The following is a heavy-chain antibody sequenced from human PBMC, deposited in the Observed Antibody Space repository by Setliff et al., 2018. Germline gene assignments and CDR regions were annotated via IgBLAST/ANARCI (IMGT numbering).Heavy chain of an antibody. D-gene: IGHD1-26*01. J-gene: IGHJ5*02. CDR2: INPNSGGT. CDR3: ARDRMISGSNWFDP. V-gene: IGHV1-2*02. Sequence: ASVKVSCKASGYTFTGYYMRWVRQAPGQGLEWMGWINPNSGGTNYAQKFQGRVTMTRDTSISTAYMELSRLRSDDTAVYYCARDRMISGSNWFDPWGQGTLVTGS. CDR1: GYTFTGYY.